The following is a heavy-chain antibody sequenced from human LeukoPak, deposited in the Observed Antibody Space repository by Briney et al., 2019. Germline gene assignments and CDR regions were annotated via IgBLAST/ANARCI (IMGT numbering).Heavy chain of an antibody. Sequence: PSETLSLTCAVYGGSFSGYYWSWIRQPPGQGLEWIGEINHSGSTNYNPSLKGRVTISVDTSKNQFSLKLSSVTAADTAVYYCARGRYVYYYDSSGPPYFDYWGQGTLVTVSS. V-gene: IGHV4-34*01. CDR1: GGSFSGYY. CDR2: INHSGST. CDR3: ARGRYVYYYDSSGPPYFDY. D-gene: IGHD3-22*01. J-gene: IGHJ4*02.